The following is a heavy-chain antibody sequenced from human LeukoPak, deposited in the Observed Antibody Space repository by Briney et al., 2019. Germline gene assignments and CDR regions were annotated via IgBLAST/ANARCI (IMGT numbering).Heavy chain of an antibody. Sequence: ASVKVSCKASGYTFTGYYMNWVRQAPGQGLEWMGWINSDSGFTKYAQKFQGRVTMTRDTSITTVYMDLTRLTSDDTAVYYCARNFDMEGFDPWGQGTLVTVSS. D-gene: IGHD3-9*01. CDR1: GYTFTGYY. CDR3: ARNFDMEGFDP. J-gene: IGHJ5*02. CDR2: INSDSGFT. V-gene: IGHV1-2*02.